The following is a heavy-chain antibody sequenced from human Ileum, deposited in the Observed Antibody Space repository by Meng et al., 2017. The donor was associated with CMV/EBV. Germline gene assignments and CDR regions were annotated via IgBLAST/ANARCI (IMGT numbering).Heavy chain of an antibody. D-gene: IGHD1-26*01. CDR1: GYTVTSNN. J-gene: IGHJ4*02. V-gene: IGHV7-4-1*02. Sequence: SCKTSGYTVTSNNIIWVRQAPGQGPEWMGWIDTNTGNPTYAQAFTGRFVFSLDTSVNTAYLQISSLKAEDTAVYYCARDGLSGRYFDYWGQGTLVTVSS. CDR2: IDTNTGNP. CDR3: ARDGLSGRYFDY.